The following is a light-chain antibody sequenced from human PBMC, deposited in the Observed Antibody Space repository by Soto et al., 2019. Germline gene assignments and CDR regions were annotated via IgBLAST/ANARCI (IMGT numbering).Light chain of an antibody. CDR2: DAP. J-gene: IGKJ4*01. CDR3: QQRSNRPLT. CDR1: QSVSSY. V-gene: IGKV3-11*01. Sequence: EIVLTQSPATLSLSPGERATLSCRASQSVSSYLAWYQQKPGQAPRLLIYDAPNRATGIPARFSGSGSGTDFTLTISSLEPEDFAVYYCQQRSNRPLTFGGGTKVEIK.